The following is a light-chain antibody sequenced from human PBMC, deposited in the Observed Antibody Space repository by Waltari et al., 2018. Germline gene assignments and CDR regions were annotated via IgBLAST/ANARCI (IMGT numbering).Light chain of an antibody. J-gene: IGKJ1*01. CDR3: QQYYNTPRT. Sequence: DIVMTQSPDSLAVSLGERATINCKSSQSVLYSPNNRNYLAWYQQKSGQPPNLLIYCAATRESGVPDRFSGSGSGADFTLTISSLQAEDVAVYYCQQYYNTPRTFGQGTKVEIK. CDR2: CAA. V-gene: IGKV4-1*01. CDR1: QSVLYSPNNRNY.